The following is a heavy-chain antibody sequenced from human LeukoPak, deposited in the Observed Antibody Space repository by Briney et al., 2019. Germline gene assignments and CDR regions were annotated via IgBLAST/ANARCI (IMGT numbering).Heavy chain of an antibody. D-gene: IGHD2/OR15-2a*01. CDR1: GGSISSYY. CDR2: IYYSGST. CDR3: ARHGITFGYDY. J-gene: IGHJ4*02. V-gene: IGHV4-59*08. Sequence: SETLSLTCTVSGGSISSYYWSWIRQPPGKGLEWIGYIYYSGSTNYIPSLKSRVTISVDTSKNQFSLKLSSVTAADTAVYYCARHGITFGYDYWGQGTLVTVSS.